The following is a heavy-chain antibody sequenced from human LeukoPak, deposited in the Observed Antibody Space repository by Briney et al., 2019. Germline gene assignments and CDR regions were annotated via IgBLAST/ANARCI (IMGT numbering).Heavy chain of an antibody. J-gene: IGHJ5*02. CDR3: ARDPQITYCSSTSCYGFDP. CDR2: IYYSGST. D-gene: IGHD2-2*01. CDR1: GGSISSSSYY. V-gene: IGHV4-39*07. Sequence: PSETLSLTCTVSGGSISSSSYYWGWIRQPPGKGLEWIGSIYYSGSTYYNPSLKSRVTISVDTSKNQFSLKLSSVTAADTAVYYCARDPQITYCSSTSCYGFDPWGQGTLVTVSS.